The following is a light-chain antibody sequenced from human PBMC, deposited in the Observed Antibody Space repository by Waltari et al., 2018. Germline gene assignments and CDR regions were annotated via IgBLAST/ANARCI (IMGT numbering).Light chain of an antibody. J-gene: IGLJ3*02. CDR1: STDVGGSKP. V-gene: IGLV2-8*01. CDR3: GSYADTSTWV. Sequence: QAVLTQPPSASGSPGQSVPNSCTGSSTDVGGSKPVSWYQRHPGKAPKLMIYDVNKRPSGVPDRFSGSKSGNTASLTVSGLQVEDEGDYYCGSYADTSTWVFGGGTSLTVL. CDR2: DVN.